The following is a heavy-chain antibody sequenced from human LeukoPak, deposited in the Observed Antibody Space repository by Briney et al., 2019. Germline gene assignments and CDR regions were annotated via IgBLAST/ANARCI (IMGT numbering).Heavy chain of an antibody. CDR1: GFTFSSYA. CDR2: ISYDGSNK. D-gene: IGHD5/OR15-5a*01. CDR3: ARLGVYGDY. V-gene: IGHV3-30-3*01. J-gene: IGHJ4*02. Sequence: PGRSLRLSCAASGFTFSSYAMHWVRQAPGKGLEWVAVISYDGSNKYYADSVKGQFTISRDNSKNTLYLQMNSLRAEDTAVYYCARLGVYGDYWGQGTLVTVSS.